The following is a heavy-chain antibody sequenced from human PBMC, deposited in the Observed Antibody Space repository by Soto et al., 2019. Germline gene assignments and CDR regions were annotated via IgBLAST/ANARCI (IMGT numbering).Heavy chain of an antibody. Sequence: SGPTLVNPTQTLTLTCTFSGFSLSTSRMSVAWIRQPPGKALEWLARIDWDDAKFFNTSLKTRLTVSKDTSKNQVVLALTNMDPVDSGSFYFARMIFGRTGQYYFAYWGQGILVTVSS. J-gene: IGHJ4*02. CDR1: GFSLSTSRMS. D-gene: IGHD3-3*01. CDR3: ARMIFGRTGQYYFAY. V-gene: IGHV2-70*17. CDR2: IDWDDAK.